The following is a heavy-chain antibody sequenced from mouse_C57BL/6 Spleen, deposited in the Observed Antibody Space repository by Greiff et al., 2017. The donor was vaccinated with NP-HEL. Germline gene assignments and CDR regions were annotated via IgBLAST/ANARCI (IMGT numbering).Heavy chain of an antibody. CDR3: ARYYDGYYRYFDV. CDR2: IDPSDSYT. V-gene: IGHV1-59*01. CDR1: GYTFTSYW. Sequence: QVQLKQPGAELVRPGTSVKLSCKASGYTFTSYWMHWVKQRPGQGLEWIGVIDPSDSYTNYNQKFKGKATLTVDTSSSTAYMQLSSLTSEDSAVYYCARYYDGYYRYFDVWGTGTTVTVSS. D-gene: IGHD2-3*01. J-gene: IGHJ1*03.